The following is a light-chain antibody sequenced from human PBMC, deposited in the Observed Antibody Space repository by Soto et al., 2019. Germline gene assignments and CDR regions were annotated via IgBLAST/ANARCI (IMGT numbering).Light chain of an antibody. V-gene: IGKV1-5*01. J-gene: IGKJ1*01. CDR2: DAS. CDR1: QGISSW. CDR3: QQYNSYSLWT. Sequence: TQLTQSPSALSASVGDRVTITCRASQGISSWLAWYQQKPGKAPKLLIYDASSLESGVPSRFSGSGSGTEFTLTISSLQPDDFATYYCQQYNSYSLWTFGQGTKVDIK.